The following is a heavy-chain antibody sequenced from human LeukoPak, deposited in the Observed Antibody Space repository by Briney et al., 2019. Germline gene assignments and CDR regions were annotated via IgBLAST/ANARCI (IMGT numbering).Heavy chain of an antibody. V-gene: IGHV3-66*01. CDR3: ARAAPTHPSRASSSWYYFDY. D-gene: IGHD6-13*01. CDR2: IYSGGST. Sequence: PGGSLRLSCAASGFTVSSNYMSWVRQAPGKGLEWVSVIYSGGSTYYADSVKGRFTISRDNSKNTLYLQMNSLRAEDTAVYYCARAAPTHPSRASSSWYYFDYWGQGTLVTVSS. J-gene: IGHJ4*02. CDR1: GFTVSSNY.